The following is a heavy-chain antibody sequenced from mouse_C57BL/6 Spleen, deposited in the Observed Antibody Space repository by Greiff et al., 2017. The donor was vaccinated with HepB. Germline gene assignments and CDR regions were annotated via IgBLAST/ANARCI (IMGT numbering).Heavy chain of an antibody. V-gene: IGHV1-82*01. CDR2: IYPGDGDT. CDR1: GYAFSSSW. CDR3: ARGYYGSSLNFDY. D-gene: IGHD1-1*01. Sequence: QVQLQQSGPELVKPGASVKISCKASGYAFSSSWMNWVKQRPGKGLEWIGRIYPGDGDTNYNGKFKGKATLTADKSSSTAYMQLSSLTSEDSAVYFCARGYYGSSLNFDYWGQGTTLTVSS. J-gene: IGHJ2*01.